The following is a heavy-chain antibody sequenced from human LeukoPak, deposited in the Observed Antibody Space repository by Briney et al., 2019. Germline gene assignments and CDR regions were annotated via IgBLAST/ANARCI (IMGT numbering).Heavy chain of an antibody. V-gene: IGHV3-7*03. Sequence: GGSLRLSCAPSGFTFSSYWMSWVRQAPGKGLEWVANIKQDGSEKYYVDSVKGRFTISRDNGKNSLYLQMNSLRAEDTAVYYCARKAYGLDVWGKGTTVSVSS. CDR1: GFTFSSYW. CDR2: IKQDGSEK. J-gene: IGHJ6*04. CDR3: ARKAYGLDV.